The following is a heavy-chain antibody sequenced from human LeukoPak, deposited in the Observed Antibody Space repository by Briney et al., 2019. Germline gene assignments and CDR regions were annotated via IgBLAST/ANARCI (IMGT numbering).Heavy chain of an antibody. J-gene: IGHJ6*03. D-gene: IGHD2-15*01. CDR1: GGSISSSSYY. CDR3: ARVEFRYYYYMDV. V-gene: IGHV4-61*01. CDR2: IYYSGST. Sequence: PSEALSLTCTVSGGSISSSSYYWSWIRQPPGKGLEWIGYIYYSGSTNYNPSLKSRVTISVDTSKNQFSLKLSSVTAADTAVYYCARVEFRYYYYMDVWGKGTTVTVSS.